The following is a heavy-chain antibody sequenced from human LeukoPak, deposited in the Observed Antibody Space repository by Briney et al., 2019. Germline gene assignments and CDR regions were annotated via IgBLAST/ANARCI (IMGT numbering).Heavy chain of an antibody. Sequence: SETLSLXCAVSGYSISSGYYWGWIRQPPGKGLEWIGSIYHSGSTFYNPSLKSRVTISVDTSKNQFTLRLSSVTAADTAVYYCARHEAEMATIPGGYWGQGTLVTVSS. CDR1: GYSISSGYY. D-gene: IGHD5-24*01. CDR3: ARHEAEMATIPGGY. J-gene: IGHJ4*02. CDR2: IYHSGST. V-gene: IGHV4-38-2*01.